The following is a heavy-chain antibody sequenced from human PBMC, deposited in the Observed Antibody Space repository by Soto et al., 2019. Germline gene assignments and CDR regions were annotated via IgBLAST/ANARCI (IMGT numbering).Heavy chain of an antibody. Sequence: ASVKVSCKASGYTFTSYYMHWVRQAPGQGLEWMGIINPSGGSTSYAQKFQGRVTTTRDTSTSTVYMELSSLRSEDTAVYYCARGDIVVVPAADISYWGQGTLVTVSS. J-gene: IGHJ4*02. CDR1: GYTFTSYY. CDR3: ARGDIVVVPAADISY. D-gene: IGHD2-2*01. V-gene: IGHV1-46*03. CDR2: INPSGGST.